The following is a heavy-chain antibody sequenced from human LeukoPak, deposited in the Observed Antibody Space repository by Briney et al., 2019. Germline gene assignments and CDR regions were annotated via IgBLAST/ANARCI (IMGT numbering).Heavy chain of an antibody. CDR3: ARLGEMATDDAFDI. J-gene: IGHJ3*02. V-gene: IGHV4-38-2*02. CDR1: GYSISSGYY. Sequence: SSETLSLTCTVSGYSISSGYYWGWIRQPPGKGLEWIGSIYHSGSTYYNPSLKSRVTISVDTSKNQFSLQLSSVTAADTAVYYCARLGEMATDDAFDIWGQGTMVTVSS. D-gene: IGHD5-24*01. CDR2: IYHSGST.